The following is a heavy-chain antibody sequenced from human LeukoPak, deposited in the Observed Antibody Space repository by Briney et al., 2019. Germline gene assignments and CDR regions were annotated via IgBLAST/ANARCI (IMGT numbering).Heavy chain of an antibody. CDR3: ARTGEMATVYYYYYMDV. J-gene: IGHJ6*03. CDR2: IIPIFGTA. V-gene: IGHV1-69*05. Sequence: SVKVSCRASGGTFSSYAISWVRQAPGQGLDWMGGIIPIFGTANYAQKFQGRVTITTDESTSTAYMELSSLRSEDTAVYYCARTGEMATVYYYYYMDVWGKGTTVTVSS. D-gene: IGHD5-24*01. CDR1: GGTFSSYA.